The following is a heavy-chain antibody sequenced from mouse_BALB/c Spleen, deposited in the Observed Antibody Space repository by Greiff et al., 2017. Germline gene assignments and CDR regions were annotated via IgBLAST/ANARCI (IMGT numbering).Heavy chain of an antibody. CDR1: GFTFSDYY. CDR2: ISDGGSYT. J-gene: IGHJ1*01. CDR3: ARDGGYYGSSYWYFDV. D-gene: IGHD1-1*01. V-gene: IGHV5-4*02. Sequence: EVQLVESGGGLVKPGGSLKLSCAASGFTFSDYYMYWVRQTPEKRLEWVATISDGGSYTYYPDSVKGRFTISRDNAKNNLYLQMSSLKSEDTAMYYCARDGGYYGSSYWYFDVWGAGTTVTVSS.